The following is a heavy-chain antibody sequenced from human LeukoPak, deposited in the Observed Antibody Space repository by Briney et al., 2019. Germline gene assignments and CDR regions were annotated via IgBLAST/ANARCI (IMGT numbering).Heavy chain of an antibody. CDR1: GYSISSGYY. D-gene: IGHD4-17*01. Sequence: SETLSLTCTVSGYSISSGYYCGWIRQPPGKGLEWIGSIYHSGSTYYNPSLKSRVTISVDTSKNQFSLKLSSVTAADTAVYYCARNLHDRNGDPTFEIAGAFDIWGQGTMVTVSS. V-gene: IGHV4-38-2*02. CDR2: IYHSGST. CDR3: ARNLHDRNGDPTFEIAGAFDI. J-gene: IGHJ3*02.